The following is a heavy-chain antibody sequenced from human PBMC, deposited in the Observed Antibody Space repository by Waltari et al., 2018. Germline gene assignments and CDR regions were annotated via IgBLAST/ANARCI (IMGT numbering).Heavy chain of an antibody. J-gene: IGHJ5*01. CDR1: GGSVSSSSYN. D-gene: IGHD1-1*01. V-gene: IGHV4-39*01. Sequence: QLHLQESGPGLVKPSETLSLTCTVSGGSVSSSSYNWVWIRQPPGKGLEWIANIWGGRETCDNPALKGRVSIFVDTSKNEVSLKLTSVTAADTAVYYCARSRVGHDELDSWGQGTLVIVSS. CDR3: ARSRVGHDELDS. CDR2: IWGGRET.